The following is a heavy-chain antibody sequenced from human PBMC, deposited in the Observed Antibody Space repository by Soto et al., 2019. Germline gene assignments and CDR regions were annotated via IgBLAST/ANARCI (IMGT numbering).Heavy chain of an antibody. CDR2: ISPSSSYI. D-gene: IGHD1-1*01. J-gene: IGHJ5*02. V-gene: IGHV3-21*01. CDR3: ARETRDSSA. Sequence: VGSLRLSCAASGFIFSSSTLSWVRQAPGKGLEWVSCISPSSSYIYYADSVKGRFSISRDKAKNSLFLEMNNLRAEDTAVYYCARETRDSSAWGQGTLVTVSS. CDR1: GFIFSSST.